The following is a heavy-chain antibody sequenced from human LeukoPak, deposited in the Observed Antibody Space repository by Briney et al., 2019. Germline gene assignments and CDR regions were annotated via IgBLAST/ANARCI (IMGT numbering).Heavy chain of an antibody. Sequence: PSETLSLTCTVSGVSISGSSYYWGWIRQPAGKGLEWIGRFYPSGSTNYNPSLKSRVSISRDTSKNHFSLNLRSVTAADTAVYYCARDKGTMPFDIWGQGTMVTVSS. V-gene: IGHV4-61*02. CDR3: ARDKGTMPFDI. CDR2: FYPSGST. D-gene: IGHD4/OR15-4a*01. CDR1: GVSISGSSYY. J-gene: IGHJ3*02.